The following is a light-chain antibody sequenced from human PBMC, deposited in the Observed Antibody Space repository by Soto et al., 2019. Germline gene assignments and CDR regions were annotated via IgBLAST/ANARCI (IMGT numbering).Light chain of an antibody. CDR1: QGVGSD. Sequence: AIQMTQSPSSLSASVGDRVTITCRASQGVGSDLAWYQQRPGKTPNLLIFVASTLQSDVPSRLSGSGSGTDFTLTISSLQPEDFAVYYCQQYANWTLTFGVGTNVDIX. V-gene: IGKV1-6*01. CDR3: QQYANWTLT. J-gene: IGKJ4*01. CDR2: VAS.